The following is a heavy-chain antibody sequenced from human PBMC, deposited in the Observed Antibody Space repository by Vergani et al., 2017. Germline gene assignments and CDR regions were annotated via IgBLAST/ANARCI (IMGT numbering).Heavy chain of an antibody. V-gene: IGHV3-43*02. CDR3: AKGPRDGIVVVVAATNFDY. Sequence: EVQLVESGGGVVQPGGSLRLSCAASGFTFDDYAMHWVRQAPGXGLEWVSLISGDGGSTYYADSVKGRFTISRDNSKNSLYLQMNSLRTEDTALYYCAKGPRDGIVVVVAATNFDYWGQGTLVTVSS. CDR1: GFTFDDYA. D-gene: IGHD2-15*01. CDR2: ISGDGGST. J-gene: IGHJ4*02.